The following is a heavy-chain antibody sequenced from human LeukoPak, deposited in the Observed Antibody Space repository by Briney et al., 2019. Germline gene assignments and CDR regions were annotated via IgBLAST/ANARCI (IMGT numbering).Heavy chain of an antibody. CDR2: IGWSDSAI. CDR3: ARDHQWSFDS. J-gene: IGHJ4*02. Sequence: GGSLRLSCAASGFTFSTYTMNWVRQAPGKGLEWISYIGWSDSAIFYADSVKGRFTISRDGAKNSLFLQMNSLSDEDTAVYYCARDHQWSFDSWGQGTLVTVSS. CDR1: GFTFSTYT. D-gene: IGHD2-15*01. V-gene: IGHV3-48*02.